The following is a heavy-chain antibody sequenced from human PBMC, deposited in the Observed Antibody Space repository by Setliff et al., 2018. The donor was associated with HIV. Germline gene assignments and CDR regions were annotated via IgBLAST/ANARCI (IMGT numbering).Heavy chain of an antibody. Sequence: ASVKVSCKASGYNFITFGINWVRQAPGQGLEWMGRISTYSGKTDYAEKFQGRLTMTMDTSTRTVFMELRSLTLDGTSVYYCARGSAPNIVVAASLDIWGQGTLVTVS. CDR2: ISTYSGKT. J-gene: IGHJ4*01. V-gene: IGHV1-18*01. CDR3: ARGSAPNIVVAASLDI. D-gene: IGHD6-19*01. CDR1: GYNFITFG.